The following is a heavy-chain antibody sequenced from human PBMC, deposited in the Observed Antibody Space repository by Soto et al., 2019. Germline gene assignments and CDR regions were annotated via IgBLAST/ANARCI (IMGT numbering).Heavy chain of an antibody. J-gene: IGHJ6*02. CDR3: ARGGYGDGMDV. D-gene: IGHD3-16*01. V-gene: IGHV3-30*03. Sequence: QVQLVESGGGVVQPGRSLRLSCAASGFTFSSYCMHWVRQAPGKGLEWVAVISYDGSNKYYADSVKGRFTISRDNSKNTLYLQMNSLRAEDTAVYDCARGGYGDGMDVWGQGTTVTVS. CDR2: ISYDGSNK. CDR1: GFTFSSYC.